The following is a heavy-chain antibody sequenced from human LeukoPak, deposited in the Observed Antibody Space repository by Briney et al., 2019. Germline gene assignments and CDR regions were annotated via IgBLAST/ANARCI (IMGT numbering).Heavy chain of an antibody. CDR2: IIPIFGTA. J-gene: IGHJ4*02. Sequence: GASVKVSCKASGGTFKNYAINWVRQAPGQGLEWMGGIIPIFGTANYAQKFQGRVTITADESTSTAYMELSSLRSDDTAVYYCARDPSSSGSSNWGQGTLVTVSS. V-gene: IGHV1-69*13. CDR3: ARDPSSSGSSN. D-gene: IGHD3-22*01. CDR1: GGTFKNYA.